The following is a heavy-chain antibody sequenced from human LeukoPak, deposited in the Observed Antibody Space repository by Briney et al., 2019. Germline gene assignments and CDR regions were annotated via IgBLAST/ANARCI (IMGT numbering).Heavy chain of an antibody. CDR2: INPNSGGT. J-gene: IGHJ4*02. D-gene: IGHD5-18*01. V-gene: IGHV1-2*02. CDR3: ARAGYSYGYRYFDY. Sequence: ASVKVSCKASGHTFTGYYIHWVRQAPGQGLEWMGWINPNSGGTNYAQKFQGRVTMTRDTSISTAYMELSRLRSDDTAVYYCARAGYSYGYRYFDYWGQGTLVTVSS. CDR1: GHTFTGYY.